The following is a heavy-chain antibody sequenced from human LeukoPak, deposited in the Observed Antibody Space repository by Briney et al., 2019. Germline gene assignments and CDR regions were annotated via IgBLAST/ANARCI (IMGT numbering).Heavy chain of an antibody. Sequence: PGGSLRLSCAASGFTFDDYAMHWVRQAPGKGLEWVSGISWNSGSIGYADSVKGRFTISRDNAKNSLYLQMNSLRAEDTAVYYCAREYYDFWSGYYTWGQGTLVTVSS. CDR2: ISWNSGSI. D-gene: IGHD3-3*01. J-gene: IGHJ4*02. CDR1: GFTFDDYA. V-gene: IGHV3-9*01. CDR3: AREYYDFWSGYYT.